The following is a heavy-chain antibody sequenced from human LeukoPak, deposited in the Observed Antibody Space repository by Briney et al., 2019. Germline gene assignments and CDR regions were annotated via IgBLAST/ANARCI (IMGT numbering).Heavy chain of an antibody. Sequence: SVKVSCKASGGTFSSYAISWVRQAPGQGLEWMGRIIPILGIANYAQKFQGRVTITADKSTSTAYMELSSLRSEDTAVYYCAREGVCIAVAAANAFDIWAKGQWAPSLQ. CDR2: IIPILGIA. CDR3: AREGVCIAVAAANAFDI. V-gene: IGHV1-69*04. CDR1: GGTFSSYA. J-gene: IGHJ3*02. D-gene: IGHD6-19*01.